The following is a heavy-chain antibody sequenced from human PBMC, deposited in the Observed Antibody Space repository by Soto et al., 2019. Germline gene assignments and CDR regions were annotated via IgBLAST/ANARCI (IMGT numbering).Heavy chain of an antibody. CDR3: ASWYSSTWSNFDN. Sequence: PSETLSRTCTVSGGSVSSGNYYWNWIRQPPGKRLEWIGYMHYSGSTNYNPSLKSRVTISVDTSKNQFSLKLSSVTAADTAVYYCASWYSSTWSNFDNWGQGILVTVSS. D-gene: IGHD6-13*01. CDR1: GGSVSSGNYY. J-gene: IGHJ4*02. CDR2: MHYSGST. V-gene: IGHV4-61*01.